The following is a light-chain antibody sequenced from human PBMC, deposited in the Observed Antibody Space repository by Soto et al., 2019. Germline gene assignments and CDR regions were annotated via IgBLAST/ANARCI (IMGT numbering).Light chain of an antibody. CDR3: QQYNNWPLT. J-gene: IGKJ4*01. CDR1: QSVSSN. Sequence: EIVMTQSPATLSVSPGERATLSCRASQSVSSNLAWYQQKPGQAPRLLIYGAFTRATGIPASFSGSGSGTEFTLTISSLQSEDFAVYYCQQYNNWPLTFGGGTRVEIK. V-gene: IGKV3D-15*01. CDR2: GAF.